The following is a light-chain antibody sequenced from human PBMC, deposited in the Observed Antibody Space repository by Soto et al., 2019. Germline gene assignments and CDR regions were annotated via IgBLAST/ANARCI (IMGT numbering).Light chain of an antibody. V-gene: IGKV1-39*01. J-gene: IGKJ5*01. CDR1: QSISSY. CDR2: AAS. CDR3: QQSYSTTIT. Sequence: DIQMTQSPSSLSASVGDRVNITCRASQSISSYLNWYQKKTGKDPKLLIYAASSLQSGVPSRFSGIVSGTDFNLTLRSLQTEDCATYEGQQSYSTTITFGQWTRGEIK.